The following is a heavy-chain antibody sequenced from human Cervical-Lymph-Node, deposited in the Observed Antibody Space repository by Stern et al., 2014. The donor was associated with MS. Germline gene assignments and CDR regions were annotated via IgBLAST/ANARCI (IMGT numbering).Heavy chain of an antibody. CDR3: AKDFDIYYYYGMDV. V-gene: IGHV3-30*18. CDR1: GFTFSSYG. D-gene: IGHD2-15*01. CDR2: TSYDGSDK. Sequence: VQLLESGGGAVQSGRSLRLSCAASGFTFSSYGMHWVRQAPGQGLEWVAVTSYDGSDKYYADSVKGRFTISRDNSKNTLYLQMNSLRAEDTAVYYCAKDFDIYYYYGMDVWGQGTTVTVSS. J-gene: IGHJ6*02.